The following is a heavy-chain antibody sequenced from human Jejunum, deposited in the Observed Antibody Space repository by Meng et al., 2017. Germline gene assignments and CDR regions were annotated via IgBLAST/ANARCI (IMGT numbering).Heavy chain of an antibody. CDR2: IKEDGSAK. V-gene: IGHV3-7*01. J-gene: IGHJ4*02. CDR1: GFNFSNYW. Sequence: GESLKISCAASGFNFSNYWMSWVRQAPGKGLEWVAHIKEDGSAKFYVDSVKGRFTTSRDNAKSSLDLQMSSLRAEDTAVYYCARSTHSSSYEWGQGTLVTVSS. D-gene: IGHD6-19*01. CDR3: ARSTHSSSYE.